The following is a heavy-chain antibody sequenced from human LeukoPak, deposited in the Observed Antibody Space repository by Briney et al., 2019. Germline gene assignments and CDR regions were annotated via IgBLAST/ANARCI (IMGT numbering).Heavy chain of an antibody. D-gene: IGHD2-2*01. CDR3: ARDGGYCSSTSCRINNWFDP. CDR2: FDPEDGET. J-gene: IGHJ5*02. Sequence: ASVKVSCKVSGYTLTELSMHWVRQAPGKGLEWMGGFDPEDGETIYAQKFQGRVTMTEDTSTDTAYMELSRLRSDDTAVYYCARDGGYCSSTSCRINNWFDPWGQGTLVTVSS. V-gene: IGHV1-24*01. CDR1: GYTLTELS.